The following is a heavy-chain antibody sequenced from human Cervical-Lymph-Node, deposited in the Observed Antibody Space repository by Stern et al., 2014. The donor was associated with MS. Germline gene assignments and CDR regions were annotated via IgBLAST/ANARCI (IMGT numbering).Heavy chain of an antibody. J-gene: IGHJ4*02. V-gene: IGHV3-64D*06. CDR1: GFTFSNYA. Sequence: EDQLVESGGGLVQPGGSLRLSCSASGFTFSNYAMHWVRQAPGKGLECVSSITSNGGSTYYADSVKGRFTISRDNSKNTLYLQMSSLRAEDTAVYYCVKDQRDTVMLVDYWGQGTLVTVSS. D-gene: IGHD5-18*01. CDR2: ITSNGGST. CDR3: VKDQRDTVMLVDY.